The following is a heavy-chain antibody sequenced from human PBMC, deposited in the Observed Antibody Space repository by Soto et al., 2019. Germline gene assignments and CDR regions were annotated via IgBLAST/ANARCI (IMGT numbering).Heavy chain of an antibody. CDR3: EQGPGNIRPYGMDV. V-gene: IGHV3-23*01. CDR1: GFTFSNHA. J-gene: IGHJ6*02. Sequence: QAGGSLRLSCAAAGFTFSNHAMSWVRQAPGKGLEWVSTISGSGGTIYYADSVKGRFTISRDNSKNALWLQMNSLRAEDTALYYCEQGPGNIRPYGMDVWGQGTTVTVSS. CDR2: ISGSGGTI.